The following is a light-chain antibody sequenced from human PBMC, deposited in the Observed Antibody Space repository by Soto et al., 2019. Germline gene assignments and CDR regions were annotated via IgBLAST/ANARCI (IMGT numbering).Light chain of an antibody. CDR1: QSVSSSY. Sequence: IVLTQSPGTLSLSPGERATLSCRASQSVSSSYLAWCQQKPGQAPRPLIYGASSRATGIPDRFSGSGSGTDFTLTISRLEPEDFAVYYCQQYGSSPWTFGQGTKVDIK. J-gene: IGKJ1*01. CDR3: QQYGSSPWT. CDR2: GAS. V-gene: IGKV3-20*01.